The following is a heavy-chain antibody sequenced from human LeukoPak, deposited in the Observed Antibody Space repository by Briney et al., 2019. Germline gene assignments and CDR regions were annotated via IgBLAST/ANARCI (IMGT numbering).Heavy chain of an antibody. V-gene: IGHV3-9*03. CDR3: AKDRGYDILTGNDAFDI. Sequence: TGGSLRLSCAASGFTFSSYGMSWVRQAPGKGLEWVSGISWNSGSIGYADSMKGRFTISRDNAKNSLYLQMNSLRAEDMALYYCAKDRGYDILTGNDAFDIWGQGTMVTVSS. D-gene: IGHD3-9*01. CDR2: ISWNSGSI. J-gene: IGHJ3*02. CDR1: GFTFSSYG.